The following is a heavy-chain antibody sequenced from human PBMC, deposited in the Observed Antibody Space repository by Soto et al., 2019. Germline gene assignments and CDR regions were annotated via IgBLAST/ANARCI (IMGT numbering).Heavy chain of an antibody. CDR2: IYYSGST. D-gene: IGHD6-13*01. Sequence: SETLSLTCTVSGGSISSYYWSWIRQPPGKGLEWIGYIYYSGSTNYNPSLKSRVTISVDTSKNQFSLKLSSVTAADTAVYYCARSRYSSSWYYFDYWGQGTLVTVSS. CDR1: GGSISSYY. CDR3: ARSRYSSSWYYFDY. J-gene: IGHJ4*02. V-gene: IGHV4-59*01.